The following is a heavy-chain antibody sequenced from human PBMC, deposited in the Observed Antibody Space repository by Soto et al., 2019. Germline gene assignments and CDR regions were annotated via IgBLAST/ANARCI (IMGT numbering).Heavy chain of an antibody. CDR2: VSATAGTT. Sequence: GWSLRLSCAASGVTFSNYAMSWVRQATGKGLEWVSLVSATAGTTYYTDSVKGRFTISRDNSRNTVYLQMNSLRADDTAVYYCAKDRLAGGFDYWGQGTLVTVSS. J-gene: IGHJ4*02. CDR3: AKDRLAGGFDY. V-gene: IGHV3-23*01. CDR1: GVTFSNYA. D-gene: IGHD3-16*01.